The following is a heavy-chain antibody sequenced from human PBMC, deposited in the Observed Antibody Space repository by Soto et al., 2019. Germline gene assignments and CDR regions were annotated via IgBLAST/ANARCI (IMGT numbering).Heavy chain of an antibody. CDR2: IYYSGST. V-gene: IGHV4-39*01. D-gene: IGHD3-3*01. Sequence: QLQLQESGPGLVKPSETLSLTCTVSGGSISSSSYYWGWIRQPPGKGLEWIGSIYYSGSTYYNPSLKSRVTISVDTSKNQFSLKLSSVTAADTAVYYCARHEEIFGVVIILLGWFDPWGQGTLVTVSS. CDR3: ARHEEIFGVVIILLGWFDP. J-gene: IGHJ5*02. CDR1: GGSISSSSYY.